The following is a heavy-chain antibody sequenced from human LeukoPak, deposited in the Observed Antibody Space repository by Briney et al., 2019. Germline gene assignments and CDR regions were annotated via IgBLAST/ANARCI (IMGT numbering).Heavy chain of an antibody. CDR2: IYTGGDT. CDR3: ARGDNSGYYDYFDY. D-gene: IGHD3-22*01. V-gene: IGHV3-53*01. Sequence: PGGSLRLSCEASGFTFSNYWMHWVRQAPGKGLEWVSTIYTGGDTYYAASVKGRFTISRDFSKNTVFLHMNSLRAEDTAMYYCARGDNSGYYDYFDYWGQGALVTVSS. J-gene: IGHJ4*02. CDR1: GFTFSNYW.